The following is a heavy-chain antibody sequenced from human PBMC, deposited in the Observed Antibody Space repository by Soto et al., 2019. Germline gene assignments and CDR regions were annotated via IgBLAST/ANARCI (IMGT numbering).Heavy chain of an antibody. CDR1: CYTFTSYG. CDR2: ISAYNGNT. J-gene: IGHJ6*02. CDR3: ARQLLRFLEWLPYGMDV. V-gene: IGHV1-18*04. D-gene: IGHD3-3*01. Sequence: ASVKVSCKASCYTFTSYGISWVRQAPGQGLEWMGWISAYNGNTNYAQKLQGRVTMTTDTSTSTAYMELRSLRSDDTAVYYCARQLLRFLEWLPYGMDVWGQGTTVTVSS.